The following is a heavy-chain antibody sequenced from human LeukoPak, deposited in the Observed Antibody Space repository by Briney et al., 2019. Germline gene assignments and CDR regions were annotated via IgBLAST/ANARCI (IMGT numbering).Heavy chain of an antibody. CDR3: ARDIGSGNYFDY. J-gene: IGHJ4*02. V-gene: IGHV3-21*04. D-gene: IGHD1-26*01. CDR2: ISSSSSYI. Sequence: GGSLRLSCAASGFTFSSYSMNWVRQAPGKGLEWVSSISSSSSYIYYADSVKGRFTISRDNSKNTLYLQMNSLRVEDTAVYYCARDIGSGNYFDYWGQGTLVTVSS. CDR1: GFTFSSYS.